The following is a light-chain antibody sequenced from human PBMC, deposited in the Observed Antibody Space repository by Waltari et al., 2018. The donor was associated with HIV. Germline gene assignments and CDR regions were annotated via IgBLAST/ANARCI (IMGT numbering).Light chain of an antibody. CDR1: KLGDKY. CDR3: CSYADSATFVL. V-gene: IGLV3-1*01. CDR2: QSH. J-gene: IGLJ2*01. Sequence: SYDLTQPPSVSVSPGQTAIITCSGDKLGDKYASWYQQKPGQSPILVIYQSHKRPSGVSSRFSGSKSGNTASLTISDLQPDDEAKYYCCSYADSATFVLFGGGTRVTV.